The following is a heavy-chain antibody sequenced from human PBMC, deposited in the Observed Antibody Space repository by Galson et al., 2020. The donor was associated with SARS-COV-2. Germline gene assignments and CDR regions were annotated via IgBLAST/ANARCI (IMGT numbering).Heavy chain of an antibody. Sequence: VSGPTMVKPTQNLTLACTFTGFSLSTSGMCVSWIRQPPGKALEWLARIDWDDDKYYSTSLKTRLTISKDTSKNQVVLTMTNMDPVDTATYYCARGRAGIAFDDWGQGTLVTGSS. CDR1: GFSLSTSGMC. CDR3: ARGRAGIAFDD. CDR2: IDWDDDK. D-gene: IGHD1-1*01. V-gene: IGHV2-70*11. J-gene: IGHJ4*02.